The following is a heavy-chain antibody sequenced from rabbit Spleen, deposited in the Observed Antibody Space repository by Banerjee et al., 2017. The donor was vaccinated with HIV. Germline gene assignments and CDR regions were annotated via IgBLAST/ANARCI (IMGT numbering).Heavy chain of an antibody. CDR1: GFDLSSYYY. Sequence: QEQLEESGGGLVKPEGSLTLTCKASGFDLSSYYYMCWVRQAPGKGLEWIACINTYTAKSVYATWATGRFTISRTSSTTVTLQMTSLTAADTATYFCARDLANIGGDYGPYYFDLWGPGTLVTVS. V-gene: IGHV1S45*01. D-gene: IGHD2-1*01. J-gene: IGHJ4*01. CDR3: ARDLANIGGDYGPYYFDL. CDR2: INTYTAKS.